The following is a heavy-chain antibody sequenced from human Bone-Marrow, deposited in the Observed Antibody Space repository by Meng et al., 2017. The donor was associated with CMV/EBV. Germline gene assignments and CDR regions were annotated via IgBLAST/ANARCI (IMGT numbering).Heavy chain of an antibody. CDR1: SGFFSGYY. CDR2: INHSGST. Sequence: SETLSLTCAVYSGFFSGYYWSWIRQPPGKGLEWIGEINHSGSTNYNPSLKSRVTISVDTSKNQFSLKLSSVTAADTAVYYCARDPPLSNSSGWYYGYNYYYYGMDVWGQGTTVTVSS. J-gene: IGHJ6*02. CDR3: ARDPPLSNSSGWYYGYNYYYYGMDV. V-gene: IGHV4-34*01. D-gene: IGHD6-19*01.